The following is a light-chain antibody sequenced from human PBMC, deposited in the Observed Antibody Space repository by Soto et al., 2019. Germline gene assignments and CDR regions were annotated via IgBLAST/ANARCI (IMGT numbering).Light chain of an antibody. Sequence: EIVLTQSPATLSLSPGERATLSCRASQSVSSYLAWHQQKPGQAPRLLIYDASNSATGIPARFSGSGSGTDFTLTISSLEPEDFAVYYCQQRSNWPGTVGQGTKVDIK. V-gene: IGKV3-11*01. J-gene: IGKJ1*01. CDR2: DAS. CDR1: QSVSSY. CDR3: QQRSNWPGT.